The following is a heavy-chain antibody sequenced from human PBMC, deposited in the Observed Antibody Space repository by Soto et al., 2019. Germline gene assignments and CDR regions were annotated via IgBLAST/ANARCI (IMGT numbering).Heavy chain of an antibody. CDR2: MNPINGAT. CDR1: GYDFTAYD. J-gene: IGHJ6*02. CDR3: GRGPSPRAPAGGTPYYFAMDV. V-gene: IGHV1-8*02. Sequence: QVQLVQSGAEVKQSGASVKVSCKASGYDFTAYDINWVRQASGQGLEWRGWMNPINGATGSARRFQGRASMTRNTATGTAYLELTSLRSDDTAVYYCGRGPSPRAPAGGTPYYFAMDVWGQGTTVTVSS. D-gene: IGHD2-15*01.